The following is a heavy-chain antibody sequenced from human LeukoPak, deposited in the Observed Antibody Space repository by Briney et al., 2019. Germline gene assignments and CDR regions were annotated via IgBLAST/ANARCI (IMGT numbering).Heavy chain of an antibody. CDR2: INGSGGST. D-gene: IGHD3-16*01. CDR1: GFTFSSYD. CDR3: AKDLSRGGFDY. J-gene: IGHJ4*02. V-gene: IGHV3-23*01. Sequence: PGGSLRLSCAASGFTFSSYDMSWVRQAPGKGLEWVSEINGSGGSTYYADSVKGRFTISRDNSKTTLYLQMNSLRAEDTAVYYCAKDLSRGGFDYWGQGTLVTVSS.